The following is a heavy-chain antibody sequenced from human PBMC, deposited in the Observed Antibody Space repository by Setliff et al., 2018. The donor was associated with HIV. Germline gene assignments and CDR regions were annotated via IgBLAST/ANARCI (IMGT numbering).Heavy chain of an antibody. V-gene: IGHV4-38-2*02. CDR2: IYHSGST. J-gene: IGHJ6*02. Sequence: PSETLSLTCAVSSYSISSGYYWGWIRQPPGKGLEWIGNIYHSGSTYYNPSLKSRVTISVDTSKNQFSLKLTSVTAADTAIYYCAREIWGQVAHVPYGMDVWGQGTTVTVSS. CDR1: SYSISSGYY. D-gene: IGHD5-12*01. CDR3: AREIWGQVAHVPYGMDV.